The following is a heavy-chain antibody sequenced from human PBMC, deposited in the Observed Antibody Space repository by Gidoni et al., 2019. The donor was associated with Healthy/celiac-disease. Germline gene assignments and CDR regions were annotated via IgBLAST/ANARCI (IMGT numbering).Heavy chain of an antibody. CDR3: ARAYYDSSGYLTGGDDAFDI. J-gene: IGHJ3*02. D-gene: IGHD3-22*01. V-gene: IGHV3-7*01. CDR1: GFTFSSYW. CDR2: IKQDGSEK. Sequence: EVQLVESGGGLVQPGGSLRLSCAASGFTFSSYWMSWVRQAPGKGLEWVANIKQDGSEKYYVDSVKGRFTISRDNAKNSLYLQMNSLRAEDTAVYYCARAYYDSSGYLTGGDDAFDIWGQGTMVTVSS.